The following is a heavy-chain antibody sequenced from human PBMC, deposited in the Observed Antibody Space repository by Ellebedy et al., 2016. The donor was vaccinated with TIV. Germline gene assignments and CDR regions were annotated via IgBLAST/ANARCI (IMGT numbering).Heavy chain of an antibody. D-gene: IGHD2-15*01. J-gene: IGHJ4*02. V-gene: IGHV3-30-3*01. CDR2: TSYHGSDN. CDR3: AKDFPYCSGTRCPQGPRD. CDR1: GFTFDTYR. Sequence: GESLKISCAASGFTFDTYRMHWVRQAPGKGLEWVAVTSYHGSDNYYAASVKGRFTISRDNSKNTVYLQMTGLRAADTAVYYCAKDFPYCSGTRCPQGPRDWGQGTLVTASS.